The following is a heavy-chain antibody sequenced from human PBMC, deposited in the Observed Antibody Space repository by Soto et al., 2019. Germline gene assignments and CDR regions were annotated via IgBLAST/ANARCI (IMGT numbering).Heavy chain of an antibody. D-gene: IGHD2-21*02. Sequence: QLQLQESGTGLVKPSQTLSLSCAVSGGSISGVFSWSWIRQPPGKGLEWIGYVYNNGDNNYNPSLKGRATISVDASNNQFSLKLTSVSAADTAMYSCTSAPSRVTGYWDFDLWGRGTLVSVSP. CDR2: VYNNGDN. V-gene: IGHV4-30-2*01. CDR1: GGSISGVFS. J-gene: IGHJ2*01. CDR3: TSAPSRVTGYWDFDL.